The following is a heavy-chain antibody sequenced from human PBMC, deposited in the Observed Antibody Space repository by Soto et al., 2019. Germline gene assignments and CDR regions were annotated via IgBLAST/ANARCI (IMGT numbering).Heavy chain of an antibody. V-gene: IGHV3-23*01. CDR2: ISRSGDST. D-gene: IGHD6-19*01. J-gene: IGHJ3*01. CDR3: AFSSRWFDAFDV. Sequence: EVQLLESGGGLLQPGGSLRLSCAASGFTFSNSDMSWDRQAPGKGLEWVSYISRSGDSTYYADSVKGRFTISRDNSKNTLFLQVNSLRNEDTAVYYCAFSSRWFDAFDVWGQGTMVTVSS. CDR1: GFTFSNSD.